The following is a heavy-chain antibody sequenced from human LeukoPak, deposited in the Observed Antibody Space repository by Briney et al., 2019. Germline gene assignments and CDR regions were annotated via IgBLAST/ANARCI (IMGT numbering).Heavy chain of an antibody. J-gene: IGHJ4*02. CDR2: IIPIFGTA. V-gene: IGHV1-69*06. D-gene: IGHD3-16*02. CDR3: ARSPYDYVWGSYRYPLDY. Sequence: ASVKVSCKASGGTFSSYAISWVRQAPGQGLEWMGGIIPIFGTANYAQKFQGRVTITADKSTSTAYMELSSLKSEDTAVYYCARSPYDYVWGSYRYPLDYWGQGTLVTVSS. CDR1: GGTFSSYA.